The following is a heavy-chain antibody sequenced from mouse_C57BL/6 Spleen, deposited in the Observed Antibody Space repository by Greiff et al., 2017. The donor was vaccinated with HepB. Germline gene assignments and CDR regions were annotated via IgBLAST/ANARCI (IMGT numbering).Heavy chain of an antibody. V-gene: IGHV14-4*01. CDR3: TPLDSSGYLDY. J-gene: IGHJ2*01. D-gene: IGHD3-2*02. CDR1: GFNIKDDY. Sequence: EVQLQQSGAELVRPGASVKLSCTASGFNIKDDYMHWVKQRPEQGLEWIGWIDPENGDTEYASKFQGKATITADTSSNTAYLQLSSLTSEDTAVYYCTPLDSSGYLDYWGQGTTLTVSS. CDR2: IDPENGDT.